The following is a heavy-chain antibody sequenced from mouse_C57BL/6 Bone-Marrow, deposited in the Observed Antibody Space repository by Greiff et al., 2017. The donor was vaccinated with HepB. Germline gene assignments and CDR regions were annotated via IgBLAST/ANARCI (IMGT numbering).Heavy chain of an antibody. J-gene: IGHJ1*03. CDR2: SRNKANDYTT. CDR3: ARDAHYYGSSYGYFDV. Sequence: EVQLVESGGGLVQSGRSLRLSCATSGFTFSDFYMEWVRQAPGKGLEWIAASRNKANDYTTEYSASVKGRFIVSRDTSQSILYLQMNALRAEDTAMDYCARDAHYYGSSYGYFDVWGTGTTVTVSS. CDR1: GFTFSDFY. D-gene: IGHD1-1*01. V-gene: IGHV7-1*01.